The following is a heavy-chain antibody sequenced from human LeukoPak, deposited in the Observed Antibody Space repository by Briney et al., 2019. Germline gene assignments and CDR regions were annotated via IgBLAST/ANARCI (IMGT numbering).Heavy chain of an antibody. J-gene: IGHJ4*02. CDR3: AKESQTGYFDWLSYFDY. CDR1: GFTFSSYW. CDR2: INSVGSST. V-gene: IGHV3-74*01. Sequence: GGSLRLSCAASGFTFSSYWMHWVRQAPGKGLVWVSRINSVGSSTTYADSVKGRFTISRDNAKNTLYLQMNSLRAEDTAVYYCAKESQTGYFDWLSYFDYWGQGTLVTVSS. D-gene: IGHD3-9*01.